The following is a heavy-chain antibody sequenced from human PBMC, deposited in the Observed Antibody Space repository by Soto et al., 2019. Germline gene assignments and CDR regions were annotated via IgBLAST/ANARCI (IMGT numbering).Heavy chain of an antibody. Sequence: QVQLVQSRAEVKKPGASVKVSCKTSGYSFTTYGINWVRQAPGQGLEWMGWINTYNGNTKYAQNLQGRVTMTTDTSTSTVYMELGSLRSDDTAIYFCARSHSSSWYVLEYWAQGTLVTVSS. CDR3: ARSHSSSWYVLEY. D-gene: IGHD6-13*01. CDR2: INTYNGNT. V-gene: IGHV1-18*01. CDR1: GYSFTTYG. J-gene: IGHJ4*02.